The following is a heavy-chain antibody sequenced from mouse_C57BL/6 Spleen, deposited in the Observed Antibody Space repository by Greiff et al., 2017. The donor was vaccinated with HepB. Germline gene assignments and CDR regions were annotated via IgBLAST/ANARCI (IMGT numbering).Heavy chain of an antibody. D-gene: IGHD2-5*01. J-gene: IGHJ3*01. V-gene: IGHV5-4*01. Sequence: EVQGVESGGGLVKPGGSLKLSCAASGFTFSSYAMSWVRQTPEKRLEWVATISDGGSYTYYPDNVKGRFTISRDNAKNNLYLQMSHLKSEDTALYYCARKDSNYGAWFAYWGQGTLVTVSA. CDR2: ISDGGSYT. CDR1: GFTFSSYA. CDR3: ARKDSNYGAWFAY.